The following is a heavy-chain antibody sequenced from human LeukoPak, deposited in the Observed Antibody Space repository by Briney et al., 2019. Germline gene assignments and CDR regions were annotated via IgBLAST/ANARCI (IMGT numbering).Heavy chain of an antibody. Sequence: SETLSLTCTVSGGSISSSSYYWGWIRQPPGKGLEWIGSIYYSGSTYYNPSLKSRVTISVDTSKNQFSLKLSSVTAADTAVYYCARPARYSGSSGDFDYWGQGTLVTVSS. J-gene: IGHJ4*02. D-gene: IGHD1-26*01. CDR3: ARPARYSGSSGDFDY. CDR1: GGSISSSSYY. CDR2: IYYSGST. V-gene: IGHV4-39*01.